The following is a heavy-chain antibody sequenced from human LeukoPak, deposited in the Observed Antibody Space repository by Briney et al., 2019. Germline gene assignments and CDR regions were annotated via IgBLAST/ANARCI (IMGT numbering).Heavy chain of an antibody. CDR3: AALGGSWTSDP. CDR1: GFTVSSNY. J-gene: IGHJ5*02. V-gene: IGHV3-53*01. CDR2: IYSGGST. D-gene: IGHD6-13*01. Sequence: GGSLRLSCAASGFTVSSNYMSWVRQAPGKGLEWVSVIYSGGSTYYAGSVKGRFTISRDNSKNTLYLQMNSLRAEDTAVYYCAALGGSWTSDPWGQGTLVTVSS.